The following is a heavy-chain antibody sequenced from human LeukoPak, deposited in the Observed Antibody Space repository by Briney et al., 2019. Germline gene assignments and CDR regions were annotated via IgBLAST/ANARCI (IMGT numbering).Heavy chain of an antibody. CDR2: IIPIFGTA. D-gene: IGHD2-15*01. J-gene: IGHJ4*02. V-gene: IGHV1-69*13. Sequence: GASVKVSCKASGGTFSSYAISWVRQAPGQGLEWMGGIIPIFGTANYAQKFQGRVTITADESTSTAYMELSSLRSEDTAVYYCARGLGYCSGGTCPNDYWGQGTLVTVSS. CDR1: GGTFSSYA. CDR3: ARGLGYCSGGTCPNDY.